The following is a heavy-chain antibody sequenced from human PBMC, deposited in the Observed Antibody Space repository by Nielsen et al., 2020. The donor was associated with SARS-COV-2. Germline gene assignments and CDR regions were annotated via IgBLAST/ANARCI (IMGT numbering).Heavy chain of an antibody. V-gene: IGHV3-23*03. CDR1: GFAFSSYA. CDR2: IYSGGSST. CDR3: ANEVY. Sequence: GGSLRLSCAASGFAFSSYAMSWVRQAPGKGLEWVSVIYSGGSSTYYADSVKGRFTISRDNAKNSLYLQMNSLRPEDTALYYCANEVYWGQGTLVTVSS. J-gene: IGHJ4*02.